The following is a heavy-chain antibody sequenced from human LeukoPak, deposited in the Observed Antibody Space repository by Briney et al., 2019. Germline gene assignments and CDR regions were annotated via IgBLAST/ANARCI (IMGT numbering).Heavy chain of an antibody. D-gene: IGHD3-22*01. CDR3: ARVGIPGLFIDY. J-gene: IGHJ4*02. CDR2: IYYSGST. Sequence: ASETLSLTCTVSGGSISSSSYYWSWIRQPPGKGLEWIGYIYYSGSTNYNPSLKSRVTISVDTSKNQFSLKLSSVTAADTAVYYCARVGIPGLFIDYWGQGTLVTVSS. CDR1: GGSISSSSYY. V-gene: IGHV4-61*01.